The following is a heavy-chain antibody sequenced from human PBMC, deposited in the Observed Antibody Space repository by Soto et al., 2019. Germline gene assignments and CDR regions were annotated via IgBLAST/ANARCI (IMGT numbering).Heavy chain of an antibody. V-gene: IGHV3-15*07. CDR2: IKSQNDGGTT. J-gene: IGHJ4*02. CDR3: TADVPAFIPHGDS. D-gene: IGHD3-3*02. CDR1: GFTFSSAW. Sequence: EVHLVESGGGLMKPGESLRLSCAASGFTFSSAWFNWVRQAPGKGLEWVGRIKSQNDGGTTDYAAPVRDRFTISKDDSINTLYLQMNRLQTVNTGVYFCTADVPAFIPHGDSGGQGTLVTVS.